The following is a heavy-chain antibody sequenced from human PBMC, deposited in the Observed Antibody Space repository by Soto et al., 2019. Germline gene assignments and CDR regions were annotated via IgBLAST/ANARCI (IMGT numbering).Heavy chain of an antibody. V-gene: IGHV1-69*02. CDR2: IIPILGIA. J-gene: IGHJ4*02. Sequence: QVQLVQSGAEVKKPGSSVKVSCKASGGTFSSYTISWVRQAPGQGLERMGRIIPILGIANYAQKFQGRVTMTAGKSTSTAYMELSSLRSEDTAVYYCARRRSGWSDYWGQGTLVTVSS. CDR3: ARRRSGWSDY. D-gene: IGHD6-19*01. CDR1: GGTFSSYT.